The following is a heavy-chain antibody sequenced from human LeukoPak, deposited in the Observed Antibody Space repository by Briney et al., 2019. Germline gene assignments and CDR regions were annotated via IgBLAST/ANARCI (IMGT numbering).Heavy chain of an antibody. CDR1: GFTFSDYN. J-gene: IGHJ3*02. CDR2: ISSSSSYI. V-gene: IGHV3-21*01. Sequence: PGGSLRLSCAASGFTFSDYNMRWIRQAPGKGLEWVSSISSSSSYIYYADSVKGRFTIFRDNAKDSLYLQMNSLRAEDTAVYYCARYRFVVGATDAFDIWGQGTMVTVSS. D-gene: IGHD1-26*01. CDR3: ARYRFVVGATDAFDI.